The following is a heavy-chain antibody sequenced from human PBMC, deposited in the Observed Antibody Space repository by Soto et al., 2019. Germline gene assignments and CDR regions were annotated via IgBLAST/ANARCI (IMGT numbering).Heavy chain of an antibody. Sequence: QVQLVQSGAEVKKPGSSVKVSCKASGGTFSSYTISWVRQAPGQGLEWMGRIIPILGIANYAQKFQGRVTITADKSTSTAYMELSSLRSEDTAVYYCARRGDGYGDYVNDAFDIWGQGTMVTVSS. J-gene: IGHJ3*02. CDR3: ARRGDGYGDYVNDAFDI. V-gene: IGHV1-69*02. CDR2: IIPILGIA. CDR1: GGTFSSYT. D-gene: IGHD4-17*01.